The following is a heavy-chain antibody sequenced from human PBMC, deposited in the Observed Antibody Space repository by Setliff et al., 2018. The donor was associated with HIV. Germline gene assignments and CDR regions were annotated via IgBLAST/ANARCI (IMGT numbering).Heavy chain of an antibody. CDR2: IYYNGRT. J-gene: IGHJ6*02. CDR3: VRERRRSPLSYGLDV. Sequence: SETLSLTCSVSGGSLISGGYYWSWIRQHPGEGLEWIGHIYYNGRTLFNPALGTRLNMSVDTSENQFSLHLNSVTAADTAVYYCVRERRRSPLSYGLDVWGQGTTVTVSS. CDR1: GGSLISGGYY. V-gene: IGHV4-31*03.